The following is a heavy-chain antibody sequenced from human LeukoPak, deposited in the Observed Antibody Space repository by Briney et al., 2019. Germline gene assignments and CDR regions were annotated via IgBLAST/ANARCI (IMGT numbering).Heavy chain of an antibody. CDR1: GFTFGDYA. D-gene: IGHD2-2*01. V-gene: IGHV3-9*01. CDR3: AKDITVVVPAATTDINYYYYYMDV. Sequence: GRSLRLSCAASGFTFGDYAMHWVRQAPGKGLEWVSGISWNSGSIGYADSVKGRFTISRDNAKNSLYLQMNSLRAEDTALYYCAKDITVVVPAATTDINYYYYYMDVWGKGTTVTVSS. J-gene: IGHJ6*03. CDR2: ISWNSGSI.